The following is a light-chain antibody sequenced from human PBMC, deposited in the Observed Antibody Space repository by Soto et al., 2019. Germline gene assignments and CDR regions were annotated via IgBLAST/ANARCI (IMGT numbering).Light chain of an antibody. J-gene: IGKJ4*01. CDR2: AAS. V-gene: IGKV1-12*01. CDR1: QGISSR. Sequence: DIQMTQSPSSVSASVGDRVTITCRASQGISSRLAWYQQKPGKAPNLLIYAASSLQSGVPSRFSGSGSETDFTLTIGSLQPEDSATYYCQQSNSFPLTFGGGTKVEIK. CDR3: QQSNSFPLT.